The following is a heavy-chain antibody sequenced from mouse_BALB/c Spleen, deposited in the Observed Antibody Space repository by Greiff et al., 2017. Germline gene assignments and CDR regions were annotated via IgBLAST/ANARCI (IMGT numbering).Heavy chain of an antibody. J-gene: IGHJ4*01. CDR3: VRDQGSIYYDYDDGAAAAMDY. CDR1: GFSLTSYD. CDR2: IWTGGGT. Sequence: QVQLQQSGPGLVAPSQSLSITCTVSGFSLTSYDISWIRQPPGKGLEWLGVIWTGGGTNYNSALMSRLSISKDNSKSQVFLKMNSLQTDDTAIYYCVRDQGSIYYDYDDGAAAAMDYWGQGTSVTVSS. D-gene: IGHD2-4*01. V-gene: IGHV2-9-2*01.